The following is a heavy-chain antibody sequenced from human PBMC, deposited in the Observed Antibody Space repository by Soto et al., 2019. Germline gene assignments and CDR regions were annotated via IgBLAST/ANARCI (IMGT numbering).Heavy chain of an antibody. CDR3: ARGVQYYDIFTGPLDP. CDR1: GGTFSSYA. V-gene: IGHV1-69*13. D-gene: IGHD3-9*01. J-gene: IGHJ5*02. CDR2: IIPIFGTA. Sequence: VASVKGSCKASGGTFSSYAISWVRQAPGQGLEWMGGIIPIFGTANYAQKFQGRVTITADESTSTAYMELSSLRSEDTAVYYCARGVQYYDIFTGPLDPWGQRTLVTVSS.